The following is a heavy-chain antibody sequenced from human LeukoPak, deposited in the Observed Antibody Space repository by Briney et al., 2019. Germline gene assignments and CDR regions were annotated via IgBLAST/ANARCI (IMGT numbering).Heavy chain of an antibody. V-gene: IGHV4-59*01. CDR2: IYYSGST. CDR1: GVSISSYY. D-gene: IGHD2-15*01. J-gene: IGHJ6*03. CDR3: VSSFFSYGYYYMDV. Sequence: PSETLSLTCTVSGVSISSYYWSWIRQPPGKGLEGIGYIYYSGSTNYNPSLKSRVTISVDTSKNQFSLKLSSVTAADTAVYYCVSSFFSYGYYYMDVWGKGTTVTVSS.